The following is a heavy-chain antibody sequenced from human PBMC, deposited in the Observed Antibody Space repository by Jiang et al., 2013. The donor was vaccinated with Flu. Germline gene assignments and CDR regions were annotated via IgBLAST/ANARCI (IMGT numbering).Heavy chain of an antibody. CDR1: GFTFSSYG. J-gene: IGHJ3*02. V-gene: IGHV3-33*01. D-gene: IGHD1-26*01. Sequence: GGGVVQPGRSLRLSCAASGFTFSSYGMHWVRQAPGKGLEWVAVIWYDGSNKYYADSVKGRFTISRDNSKNTLYLQMNSLRAEDTAVYYCARATTTPDGWPDAFDIWGQGTMVTVSS. CDR2: IWYDGSNK. CDR3: ARATTTPDGWPDAFDI.